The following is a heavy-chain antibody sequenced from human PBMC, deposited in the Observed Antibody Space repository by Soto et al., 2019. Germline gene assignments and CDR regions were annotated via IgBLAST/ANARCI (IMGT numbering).Heavy chain of an antibody. CDR3: ARDGDCSGGSCYYYYGMDV. J-gene: IGHJ6*02. V-gene: IGHV3-30-3*01. CDR1: GFTFSSYA. D-gene: IGHD2-15*01. CDR2: ISYDGSNK. Sequence: QVQLVESGGGVVQPGRSLRLSCAASGFTFSSYAMHWVRQAPGKGLEWVAVISYDGSNKYYADSVKGRFTISRDNSKNTLYLQMNSLRAEDTAVYYCARDGDCSGGSCYYYYGMDVWGQGTTVTVSS.